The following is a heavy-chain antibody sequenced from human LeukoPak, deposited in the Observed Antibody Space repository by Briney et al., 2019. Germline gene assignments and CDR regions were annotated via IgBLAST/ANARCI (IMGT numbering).Heavy chain of an antibody. CDR3: ARDYGANPLDY. D-gene: IGHD4-17*01. J-gene: IGHJ4*02. Sequence: GGSLRLSCAASGFTFSDYAMSWVRQAPGKGLEWVSRIINSGGGTYYADSVKGRFTIPRDNSKNTLSLQMNSLRAEDTAVYYCARDYGANPLDYWGQGTLVTVSS. CDR2: IINSGGGT. V-gene: IGHV3-23*01. CDR1: GFTFSDYA.